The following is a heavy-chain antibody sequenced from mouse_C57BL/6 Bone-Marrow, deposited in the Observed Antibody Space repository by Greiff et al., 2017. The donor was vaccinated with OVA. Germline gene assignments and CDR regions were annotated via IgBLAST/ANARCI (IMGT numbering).Heavy chain of an antibody. J-gene: IGHJ4*01. CDR1: GFNIKDYY. CDR3: NAIGRGDY. CDR2: IDPEDGDT. V-gene: IGHV14-1*01. Sequence: VQLQQSGAELVRPGASVKLSCTASGFNIKDYYMHWVKQRPEQGLEWIGRIDPEDGDTEYASKFQGKATMTADTSSNTAYLRLSSLTSEDTAVYSCNAIGRGDYWGQGTSVTVSS.